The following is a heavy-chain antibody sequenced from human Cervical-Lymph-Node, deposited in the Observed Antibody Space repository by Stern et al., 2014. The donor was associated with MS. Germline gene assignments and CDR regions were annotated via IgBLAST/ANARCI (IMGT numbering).Heavy chain of an antibody. Sequence: QVKLVQSGAEVRKPGDSVTVSCKASGYTFTSYAMNWVRKGPGQRIEWMGGINSGTGNTNNSQKFQAKVTLTRDTSASTAYMELSSLRSEDTAVYYGAKEGANDCFDYWGQGTLVTVSS. CDR3: AKEGANDCFDY. V-gene: IGHV1-3*01. J-gene: IGHJ4*02. CDR2: INSGTGNT. CDR1: GYTFTSYA.